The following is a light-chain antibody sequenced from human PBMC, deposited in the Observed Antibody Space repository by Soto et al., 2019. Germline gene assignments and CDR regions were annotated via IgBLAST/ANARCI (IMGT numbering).Light chain of an antibody. V-gene: IGLV1-40*01. J-gene: IGLJ3*02. Sequence: QSVLTQPPSVSGAPGQRVTISCTGSSSNIGAGYDVHWYQQLPGTAPKLLIYGNSNRPSGVPERFSGSKSGTSASLAITGLQAEDEADYYCQSYDSSLRGSRVFGGGTKLTVL. CDR3: QSYDSSLRGSRV. CDR2: GNS. CDR1: SSNIGAGYD.